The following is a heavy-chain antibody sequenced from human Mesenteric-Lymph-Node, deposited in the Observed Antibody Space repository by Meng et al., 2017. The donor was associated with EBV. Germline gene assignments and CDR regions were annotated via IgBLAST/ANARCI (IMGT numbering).Heavy chain of an antibody. CDR2: VHSTGST. J-gene: IGHJ4*02. D-gene: IGHD3-22*01. CDR3: ASQGYYDSGAWGDYFDY. Sequence: SAHVLGMPSETLPLICTVSGGSISSSSDYWGWIRKPPGKGLEWIASVHSTGSTNYNPSLMSRVTISLDTSKSQFSLTLTYVTAADTAVYYCASQGYYDSGAWGDYFDYWGQGSLVTVSS. V-gene: IGHV4-61*05. CDR1: GGSISSSSDY.